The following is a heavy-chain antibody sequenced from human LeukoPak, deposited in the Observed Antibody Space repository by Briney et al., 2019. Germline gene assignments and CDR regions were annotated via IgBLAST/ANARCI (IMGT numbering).Heavy chain of an antibody. D-gene: IGHD2-8*01. V-gene: IGHV3-30-3*01. CDR1: GFTFSSYA. CDR3: ARDGCFRCHDAFDI. J-gene: IGHJ3*02. CDR2: ISYDGSNK. Sequence: GGSLRLSCAASGFTFSSYAMHWVRQAPGKGLEWVAVISYDGSNKYYADSVKGRFTISRDNSKNTLYLQMNSLRAEDTAVYYCARDGCFRCHDAFDIWGQGTMVTVSS.